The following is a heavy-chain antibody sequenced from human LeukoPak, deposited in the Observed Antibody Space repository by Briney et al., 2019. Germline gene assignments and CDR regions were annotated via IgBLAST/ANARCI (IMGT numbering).Heavy chain of an antibody. CDR1: GFTFSSYA. CDR3: ARVDDLDAFDT. D-gene: IGHD2-2*03. J-gene: IGHJ3*02. Sequence: GGSLRLSCAASGFTFSSYAMHWVRQAPGKGLEWVAVIADDGSNKYYADSVKGRFTISRDNSNNTLYLQMNSLRAEDTAVYYYARVDDLDAFDTWGQGTMVTVSS. V-gene: IGHV3-30*04. CDR2: IADDGSNK.